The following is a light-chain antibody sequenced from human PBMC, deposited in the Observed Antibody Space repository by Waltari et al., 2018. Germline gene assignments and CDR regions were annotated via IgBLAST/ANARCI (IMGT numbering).Light chain of an antibody. CDR3: QQRSNWPT. V-gene: IGKV3-11*01. CDR1: QSVNSY. J-gene: IGKJ4*01. CDR2: DAS. Sequence: EIVLTQSPATLSLSPGERATLSCRASQSVNSYLAWYQQKPGQAPRLLIYDASNRATGIPARFIGSGSGTDFTLTISSLEPEDFAVYYCQQRSNWPTFGGGTKVEIK.